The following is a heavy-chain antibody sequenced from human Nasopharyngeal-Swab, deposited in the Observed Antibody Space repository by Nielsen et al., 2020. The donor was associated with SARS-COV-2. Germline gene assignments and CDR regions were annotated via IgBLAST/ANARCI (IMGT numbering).Heavy chain of an antibody. CDR3: ARGGPVAFDY. CDR1: GFTFTTYD. J-gene: IGHJ4*02. CDR2: MTPKTGYT. V-gene: IGHV1-8*01. D-gene: IGHD6-19*01. Sequence: ASVKVSCKASGFTFTTYDINWVRQASGQGPEWMGWMTPKTGYTGYAQKFQGRVTMTWNTSISTAYMELSSLTSEDTAVYYCARGGPVAFDYWGQGSLVIVSS.